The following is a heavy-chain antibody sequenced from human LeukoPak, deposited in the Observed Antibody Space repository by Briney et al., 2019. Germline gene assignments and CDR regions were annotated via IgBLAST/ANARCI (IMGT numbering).Heavy chain of an antibody. Sequence: KSSETLSLTCTVSGGSISSSSFFWAWIRQPPGKGLEWIGTVSYSGTTYYSPSFKSRVTISVDTSKNQFSLRLTSVTAADTALYYCAKLTCSSTFCPLDYWGQGTLVTVSS. V-gene: IGHV4-39*01. D-gene: IGHD2-2*01. CDR1: GGSISSSSFF. CDR3: AKLTCSSTFCPLDY. CDR2: VSYSGTT. J-gene: IGHJ4*02.